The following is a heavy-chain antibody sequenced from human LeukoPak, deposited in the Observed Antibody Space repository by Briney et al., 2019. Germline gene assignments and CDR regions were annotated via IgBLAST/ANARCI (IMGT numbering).Heavy chain of an antibody. Sequence: VGSLRLSCAASGFTFSSYSMNWVRQAPGKGLEWVSSISSSSSYIYYADSVKGRFTTSRDNAKNSLYLQMNSLRAEDTAVYYCARSSRSTASYDFDYWGQGTLVTVSS. V-gene: IGHV3-21*01. CDR2: ISSSSSYI. D-gene: IGHD2-21*02. CDR1: GFTFSSYS. J-gene: IGHJ4*02. CDR3: ARSSRSTASYDFDY.